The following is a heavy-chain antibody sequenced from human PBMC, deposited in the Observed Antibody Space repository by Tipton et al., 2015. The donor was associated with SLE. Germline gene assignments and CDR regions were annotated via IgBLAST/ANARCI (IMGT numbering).Heavy chain of an antibody. CDR1: GYTFTNYG. V-gene: IGHV1-18*01. J-gene: IGHJ4*02. D-gene: IGHD3-10*01. Sequence: QLVQSGAEVKKPGASVKVSCRASGYTFTNYGISWVRQAPGQGLEWMGWISPYNGNTDYAQNFQGRVTMTADTSTTTAYMELRSLRSDDTAVYHCARSYYGSRHYYTHVDHWCQVTLVTVSS. CDR2: ISPYNGNT. CDR3: ARSYYGSRHYYTHVDH.